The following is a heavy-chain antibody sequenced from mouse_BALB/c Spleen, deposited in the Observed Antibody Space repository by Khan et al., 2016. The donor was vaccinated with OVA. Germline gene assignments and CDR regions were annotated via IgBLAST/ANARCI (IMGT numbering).Heavy chain of an antibody. CDR2: ISYSGVT. D-gene: IGHD1-1*01. V-gene: IGHV3-2*02. Sequence: EVQLVESGPGLVKPSQSLSLTCTVTGYSITSGYAWNWLRQLPGNKLEWMGYISYSGVTSYTPSLKSRISITRDTSKNQFFLQLNSVTTEDTATYYCARGNYYGYYFDYWGQGTTLTVSS. J-gene: IGHJ2*01. CDR1: GYSITSGYA. CDR3: ARGNYYGYYFDY.